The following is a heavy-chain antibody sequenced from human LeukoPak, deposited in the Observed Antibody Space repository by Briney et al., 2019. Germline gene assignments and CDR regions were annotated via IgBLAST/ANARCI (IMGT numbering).Heavy chain of an antibody. D-gene: IGHD3-9*01. CDR3: ARDRIPLRYFDWLPEGAFDI. J-gene: IGHJ3*02. V-gene: IGHV3-33*01. CDR2: IWYDGSSK. Sequence: PGRSLRLSCAASGFTFSSYGMHWVRQAPGKGLEWVAVIWYDGSSKYYADSVKGRFTISRDNSKNTLYLQMNSLRAEDTAVYYCARDRIPLRYFDWLPEGAFDIWGQGTMVTVSS. CDR1: GFTFSSYG.